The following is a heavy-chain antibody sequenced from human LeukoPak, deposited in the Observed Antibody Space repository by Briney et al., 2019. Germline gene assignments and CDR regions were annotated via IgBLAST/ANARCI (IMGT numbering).Heavy chain of an antibody. CDR1: GFTFSSYT. CDR2: ISWDGGST. V-gene: IGHV3-43D*03. Sequence: GGSLRLSCAASGFTFSSYTMNWVRQAPGKGLEWVSLISWDGGSTYYADSVKGRFTISRDNSKNSLYLQMNSLRAEDTALYYCAKDKGGGYDYYYYMDVWGKGTTVTVSS. D-gene: IGHD4-23*01. J-gene: IGHJ6*03. CDR3: AKDKGGGYDYYYYMDV.